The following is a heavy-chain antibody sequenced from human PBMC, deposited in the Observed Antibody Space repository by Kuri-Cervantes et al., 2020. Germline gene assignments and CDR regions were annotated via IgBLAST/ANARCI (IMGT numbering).Heavy chain of an antibody. CDR1: GYTFSDYA. CDR2: INAGNGNT. J-gene: IGHJ6*03. V-gene: IGHV1-3*01. D-gene: IGHD3-3*01. CDR3: ARDRGYDFWSGYRVYYYYYMDV. Sequence: ASVKVSCKASGYTFSDYAIHWVRQAPGQRLEWMGWINAGNGNTKYSQKFQGRVTITRDTSASTAYMELSSLRSEDTAVYYCARDRGYDFWSGYRVYYYYYMDVWGKGTTVTVSS.